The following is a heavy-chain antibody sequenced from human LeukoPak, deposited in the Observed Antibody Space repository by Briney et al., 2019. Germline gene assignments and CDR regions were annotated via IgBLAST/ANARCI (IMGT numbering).Heavy chain of an antibody. CDR2: IRYDGSNK. CDR1: GFTFSSYG. Sequence: GGSLRLSCAASGFTFSSYGMHWVRQAPGKGLEWVAFIRYDGSNKYYADSVKGRFTISRDSSKNTLYLQMNSLRAEDTAVYYCAKVPSDYYYYMDVWGKGTTVTISS. J-gene: IGHJ6*03. CDR3: AKVPSDYYYYMDV. V-gene: IGHV3-30*02. D-gene: IGHD1-26*01.